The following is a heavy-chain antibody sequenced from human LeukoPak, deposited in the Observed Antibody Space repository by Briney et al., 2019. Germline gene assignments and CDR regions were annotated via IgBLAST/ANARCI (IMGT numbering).Heavy chain of an antibody. D-gene: IGHD1-26*01. J-gene: IGHJ6*04. V-gene: IGHV4-34*01. CDR1: GGSFSGYY. Sequence: PSETLSLTCAVYGGSFSGYYWSWIRQPPGKGLEWIGSIYHSGSTYYNPSLKSRVTISVDTSKNQFSLKLSSVTAADTAVYYCARDSEWELGMDVWGKGTTVTVSS. CDR2: IYHSGST. CDR3: ARDSEWELGMDV.